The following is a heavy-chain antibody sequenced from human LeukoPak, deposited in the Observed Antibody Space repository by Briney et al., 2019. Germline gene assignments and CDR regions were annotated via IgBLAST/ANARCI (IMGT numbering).Heavy chain of an antibody. Sequence: GASVKVSCKASGYTFTRNALNWVRQAPGQGLDWMGWINPNTGNPTYAQGFTGRFVFSLDTSVSTAYLRITSLKAEDTAVHYCARTYYDFWSGYHKFDYWGQGTLVTVSS. D-gene: IGHD3-3*01. V-gene: IGHV7-4-1*02. CDR3: ARTYYDFWSGYHKFDY. CDR1: GYTFTRNA. CDR2: INPNTGNP. J-gene: IGHJ4*02.